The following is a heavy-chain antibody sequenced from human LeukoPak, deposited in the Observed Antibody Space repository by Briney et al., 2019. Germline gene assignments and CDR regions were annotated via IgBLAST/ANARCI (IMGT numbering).Heavy chain of an antibody. J-gene: IGHJ6*02. Sequence: GGSLRLSCAASGFTFSSYGMHWVRQAPGKGLEWVVFIRYDGSNKYYADSVKGRFTISRDNAKNSLYLQMNSLRAEDTALYYCAKDRGSGWYYYYGMDVWGQGTTVTVSS. CDR1: GFTFSSYG. CDR3: AKDRGSGWYYYYGMDV. V-gene: IGHV3-30*02. CDR2: IRYDGSNK. D-gene: IGHD6-19*01.